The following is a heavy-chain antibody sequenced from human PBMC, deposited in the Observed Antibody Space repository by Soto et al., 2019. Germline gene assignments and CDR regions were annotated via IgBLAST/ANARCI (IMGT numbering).Heavy chain of an antibody. D-gene: IGHD1-1*01. CDR3: ASWHLKEHAYDV. CDR2: LYDVDGT. Sequence: ESGGGLIQPGGSLRLSCAAFGLTVSGKKYMAWVRQAPGKGLEWVSGLYDVDGTYYADSVKGRFTTSGDSSKTIVYLQMDSLRPDDTAVYYCASWHLKEHAYDVWGQGTTVTVSS. CDR1: GLTVSGKKY. J-gene: IGHJ3*01. V-gene: IGHV3-53*01.